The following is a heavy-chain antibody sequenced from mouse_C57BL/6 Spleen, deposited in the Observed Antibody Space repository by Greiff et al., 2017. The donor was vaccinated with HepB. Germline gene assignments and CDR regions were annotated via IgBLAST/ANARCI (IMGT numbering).Heavy chain of an antibody. V-gene: IGHV5-9-1*02. CDR3: TRGPFDGYYPAWFAY. Sequence: EVHLVESGEGLVKPGGSLKLSCAASGFTFSSYAMSWVRQTPEKRLEWVAYISSGGDYIYYADTVKGRFTISRDNARNTLYLQMSSLKSEDTAMYYCTRGPFDGYYPAWFAYWGQGTLVTVSA. D-gene: IGHD2-3*01. J-gene: IGHJ3*01. CDR2: ISSGGDYI. CDR1: GFTFSSYA.